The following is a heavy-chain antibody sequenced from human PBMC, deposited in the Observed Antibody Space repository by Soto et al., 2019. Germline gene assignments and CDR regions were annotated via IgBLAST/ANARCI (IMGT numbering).Heavy chain of an antibody. V-gene: IGHV3-30-3*01. CDR3: ARDQWLVLRDY. D-gene: IGHD6-19*01. CDR2: ISYDGSNK. CDR1: GFTFSSYA. J-gene: IGHJ4*02. Sequence: QVQLVESGGGVVQPGRSLRLSCAASGFTFSSYAIHWVRQAPGKGLEWVAVISYDGSNKYYADSMKGRFTISRDNSKNTAYLQMDSLRAEDTAVYYCARDQWLVLRDYWGQGTLVTVSS.